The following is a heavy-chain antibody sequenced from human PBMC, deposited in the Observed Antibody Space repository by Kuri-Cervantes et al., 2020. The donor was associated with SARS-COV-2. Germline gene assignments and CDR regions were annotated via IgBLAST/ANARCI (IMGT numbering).Heavy chain of an antibody. J-gene: IGHJ4*02. CDR2: ISYDGSMK. D-gene: IGHD2-21*01. V-gene: IGHV3-30-3*01. CDR1: GFTFSRYA. CDR3: AKDRVGVQDF. Sequence: GGSLRLSCAASGFTFSRYAMHWVRQAPGKGLEWVAVISYDGSMKDYTASGKGRFTISRDNSQNTLYLHMKSLRSEDTAMYYCAKDRVGVQDFWGQGTLVTVSS.